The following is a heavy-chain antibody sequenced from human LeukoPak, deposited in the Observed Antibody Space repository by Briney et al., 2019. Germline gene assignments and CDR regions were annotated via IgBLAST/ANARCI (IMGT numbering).Heavy chain of an antibody. CDR2: ISAYNGNT. CDR1: GYTFTRYD. J-gene: IGHJ4*02. D-gene: IGHD6-19*01. V-gene: IGHV1-18*01. Sequence: ASVEVSCKASGYTFTRYDINWVRQANGQGLEWMGWISAYNGNTNYAQKLQGRVTMTTDTSTSTAYMELRSLRSDDTAVYYCARAVAGKPPSLDYWGQGTLVTVSS. CDR3: ARAVAGKPPSLDY.